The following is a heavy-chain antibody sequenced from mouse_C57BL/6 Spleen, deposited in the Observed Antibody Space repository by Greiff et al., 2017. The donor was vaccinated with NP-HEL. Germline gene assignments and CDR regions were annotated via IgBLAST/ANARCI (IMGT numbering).Heavy chain of an antibody. Sequence: QVQLQQPGAELVKPGASVKLSCKASGYTFTSYWMHWVKQRPGRGLEWIGRIDPNSGGTKYNEKVKSKATLTVDKPSSTAYMEPSSRKSEDAAVYYCERSWETTVVANRGQGTLVTVSA. J-gene: IGHJ3*01. CDR3: ERSWETTVVAN. CDR2: IDPNSGGT. D-gene: IGHD1-1*01. CDR1: GYTFTSYW. V-gene: IGHV1-72*01.